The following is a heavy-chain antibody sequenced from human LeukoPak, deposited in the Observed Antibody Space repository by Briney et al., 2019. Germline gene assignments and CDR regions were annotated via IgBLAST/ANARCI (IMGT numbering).Heavy chain of an antibody. J-gene: IGHJ3*02. CDR2: ISSSSSYI. CDR3: ARERRGDAFDI. V-gene: IGHV3-21*01. Sequence: MAGGSLRLSCAASGFTFSSYSMNWVRQAPGKGLEWVSSISSSSSYIYYADSVKGRFTISRDNAKNSLYLQMNSLRAEDTAVYYCARERRGDAFDIWGQGTMVTVSS. CDR1: GFTFSSYS.